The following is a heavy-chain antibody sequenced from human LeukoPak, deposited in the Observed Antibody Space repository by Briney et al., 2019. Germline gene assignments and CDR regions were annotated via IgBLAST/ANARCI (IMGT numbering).Heavy chain of an antibody. Sequence: GASVKVSCNASGGTFSSYAISWVRQAPGQGLEWMGRIIPILGIANYAQKFQGRVTITADKSTSTAYMELSSLRSEDTAVYYCATAVDTAMVTIYWGQGTLVTVSS. J-gene: IGHJ4*02. CDR3: ATAVDTAMVTIY. D-gene: IGHD5-18*01. CDR1: GGTFSSYA. CDR2: IIPILGIA. V-gene: IGHV1-69*04.